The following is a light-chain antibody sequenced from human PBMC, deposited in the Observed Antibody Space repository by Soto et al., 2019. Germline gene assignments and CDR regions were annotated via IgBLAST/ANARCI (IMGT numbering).Light chain of an antibody. Sequence: QSALTQPASVSGSPGQSITISCTGTSSDVGGHNYVSWYQQHPGKVPKVIIHDVSARPSGVPDRFSASKSGNTASLTISGLQTEDEADYYCSSYAGNYVYVFGSGTKVTVL. V-gene: IGLV2-11*01. CDR1: SSDVGGHNY. CDR2: DVS. J-gene: IGLJ1*01. CDR3: SSYAGNYVYV.